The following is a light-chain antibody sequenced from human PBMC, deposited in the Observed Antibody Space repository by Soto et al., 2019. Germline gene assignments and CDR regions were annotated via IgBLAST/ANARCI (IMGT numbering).Light chain of an antibody. V-gene: IGLV2-11*01. J-gene: IGLJ2*01. CDR3: FSYAGSYTVV. Sequence: QSALTQPRSVSGSPGQSVTISCTGTNSDVGGYTYVSWYQQHPGKAPKLMIYDVSKRPSGVPDRFSGSKSCNTASLTISGLQADDEAHYYCFSYAGSYTVVVGGGTKLTVL. CDR2: DVS. CDR1: NSDVGGYTY.